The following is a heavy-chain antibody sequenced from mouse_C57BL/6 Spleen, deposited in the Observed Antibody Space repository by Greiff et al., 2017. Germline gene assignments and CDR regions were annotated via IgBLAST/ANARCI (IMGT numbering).Heavy chain of an antibody. J-gene: IGHJ4*01. V-gene: IGHV3-6*01. D-gene: IGHD2-14*01. CDR1: VYSITSGYY. CDR3: ARDRGYPGAMDH. CDR2: ISYDGSN. Sequence: VQLKESGPGLVKPSQSLSLTCSVTVYSITSGYYWNWLRQFPGNNLEWMGYISYDGSNTYNPSLTNRISITRDTAKSQFFLKLNSVTTEDTATYYCARDRGYPGAMDHWGQGTSATASS.